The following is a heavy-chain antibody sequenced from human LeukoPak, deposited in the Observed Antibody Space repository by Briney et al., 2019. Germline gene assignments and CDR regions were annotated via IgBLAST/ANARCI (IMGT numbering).Heavy chain of an antibody. D-gene: IGHD3-22*01. V-gene: IGHV1-69*05. CDR3: ARVLSGSWDWFDP. CDR2: IIPIFGTA. CDR1: GGTFSSYA. Sequence: SVKVSCKASGGTFSSYAISWVRQAPGQGLEWMGGIIPIFGTANYAQKFQGRVTITTDESTSTAYMELSSLRAEDTAVYYCARVLSGSWDWFDPWGQGTLVTVSS. J-gene: IGHJ5*02.